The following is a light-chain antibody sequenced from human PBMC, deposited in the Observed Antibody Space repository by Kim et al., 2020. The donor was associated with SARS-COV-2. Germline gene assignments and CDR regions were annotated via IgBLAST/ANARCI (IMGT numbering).Light chain of an antibody. V-gene: IGKV1-33*01. J-gene: IGKJ4*01. CDR1: QDISNY. CDR3: QQYDNLPLT. Sequence: DIQMTQSPSSLSASVGDRVTITCQASQDISNYLNWYQQTLGKAPKLLIYDASKLETGVPSRFSGSGSVTDFTFTISSLQPEDIATYYSQQYDNLPLTLGGGTKVEIK. CDR2: DAS.